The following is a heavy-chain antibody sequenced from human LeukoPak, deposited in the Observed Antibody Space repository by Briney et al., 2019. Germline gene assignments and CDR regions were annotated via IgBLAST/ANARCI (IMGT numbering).Heavy chain of an antibody. D-gene: IGHD1-26*01. CDR3: TTRFLVGGTELVDP. J-gene: IGHJ5*02. CDR1: GFQLSKVY. V-gene: IGHV3-15*01. CDR2: IKRKNDGETT. Sequence: GGSLRLSCTASGFQLSKVYVSWVRQLPGKGLEWVGSIKRKNDGETTDYGAPVQARFAISRDDSKNTVYLQMNSLKSDDTGVYYCTTRFLVGGTELVDPWGQGTLVTVSS.